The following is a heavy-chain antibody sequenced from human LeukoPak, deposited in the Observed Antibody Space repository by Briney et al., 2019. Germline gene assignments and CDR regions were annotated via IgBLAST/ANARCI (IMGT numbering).Heavy chain of an antibody. V-gene: IGHV3-30-3*01. Sequence: GGSLRLSCAASGFTFSSYAMHWVRQAPGKGLEWVAVISYDGSNKYYADSVKGRFTISRDNSKNTLYLQMNSLRAEDTAVYYCAREGGDLRWKNRFDFWGQGTLVTVSS. CDR3: AREGGDLRWKNRFDF. CDR1: GFTFSSYA. D-gene: IGHD4-23*01. CDR2: ISYDGSNK. J-gene: IGHJ4*02.